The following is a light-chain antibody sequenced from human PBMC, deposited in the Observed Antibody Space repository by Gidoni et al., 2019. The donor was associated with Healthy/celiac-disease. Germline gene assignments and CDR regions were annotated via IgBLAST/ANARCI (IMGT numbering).Light chain of an antibody. V-gene: IGLV1-47*02. J-gene: IGLJ3*02. CDR1: RSNIGSNY. CDR3: AAWDDSLSGSWV. Sequence: QSVLTQPPPASGTPGQRVTISCSGSRSNIGSNYVYWYQQLPGTAPKLLIYSNNQRPSGVPDRFSGSKSGTSASLAISGLRSEDEADYYCAAWDDSLSGSWVFGGGTKLTVL. CDR2: SNN.